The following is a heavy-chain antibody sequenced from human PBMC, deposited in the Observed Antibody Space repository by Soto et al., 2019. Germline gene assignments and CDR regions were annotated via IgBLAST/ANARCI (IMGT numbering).Heavy chain of an antibody. D-gene: IGHD3-3*01. CDR1: GYTFTSYG. Sequence: GASVKGSCKASGYTFTSYGISWVRQAPGQRLEWMGWISAYNGNTNYAQKLQGRVTMTTDTSTSTAYMELRSLRSDDTVVYYCARDLRYYDFWSGLKIPSYWGQGTLVTVSS. CDR2: ISAYNGNT. CDR3: ARDLRYYDFWSGLKIPSY. V-gene: IGHV1-18*01. J-gene: IGHJ4*02.